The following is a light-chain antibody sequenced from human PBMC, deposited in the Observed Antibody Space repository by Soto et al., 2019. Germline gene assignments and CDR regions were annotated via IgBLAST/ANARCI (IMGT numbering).Light chain of an antibody. CDR1: SSDIGAYNY. V-gene: IGLV2-14*03. CDR2: DVS. Sequence: QSALTQPASVSGSPGQSITVSCTGTSSDIGAYNYVSWYQQHPGKAPKLMIYDVSKRPSGVSTRFSGSKSGNTASLTLSGLQTEDEADDYCSSYTSTSSVLFGGGTKLTVL. CDR3: SSYTSTSSVL. J-gene: IGLJ2*01.